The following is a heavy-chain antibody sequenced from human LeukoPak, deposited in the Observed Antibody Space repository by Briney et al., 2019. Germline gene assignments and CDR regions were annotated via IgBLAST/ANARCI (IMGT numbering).Heavy chain of an antibody. CDR3: ARLHSGYDLAFDY. Sequence: PSETLSLTCTVSGGSISSYYWSWIRQPPGKGLEWIGYIYYSGGTNYNPSLKSRVTISVDTSKNQFSLKLSSVTAADTAVYYCARLHSGYDLAFDYWGQGTLVTVSS. CDR1: GGSISSYY. D-gene: IGHD5-12*01. J-gene: IGHJ4*02. CDR2: IYYSGGT. V-gene: IGHV4-59*01.